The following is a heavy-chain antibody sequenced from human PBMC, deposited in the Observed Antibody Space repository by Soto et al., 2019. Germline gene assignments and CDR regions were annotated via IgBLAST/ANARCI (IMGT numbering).Heavy chain of an antibody. D-gene: IGHD3-9*01. Sequence: GGSLRLSCAASGFTFSNAWMNWVRQAPGKGLEWVGRIKSKTDGGTTDYAAPVKGRFTISRDDSKNTLYLQMNSLKTEDTAVYYCTTDLFDWLSPVIDYWGQGTLVTVSS. CDR2: IKSKTDGGTT. CDR3: TTDLFDWLSPVIDY. J-gene: IGHJ4*02. CDR1: GFTFSNAW. V-gene: IGHV3-15*07.